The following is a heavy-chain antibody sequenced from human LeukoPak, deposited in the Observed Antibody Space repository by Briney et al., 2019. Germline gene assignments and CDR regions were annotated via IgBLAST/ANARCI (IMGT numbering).Heavy chain of an antibody. CDR3: AHRRYGSGNYYKGFDY. CDR1: GFSLSTSGVG. Sequence: ESGPTLVNPTQTLTLTCTFSGFSLSTSGVGVGWIRQPPGQAPEWLALIYWDDDKRYSPSLKSRLTITKDTSKNQVVLTMTNMDPVDTATYYCAHRRYGSGNYYKGFDYWGQGTLVTVSS. V-gene: IGHV2-5*02. CDR2: IYWDDDK. J-gene: IGHJ4*02. D-gene: IGHD3-10*01.